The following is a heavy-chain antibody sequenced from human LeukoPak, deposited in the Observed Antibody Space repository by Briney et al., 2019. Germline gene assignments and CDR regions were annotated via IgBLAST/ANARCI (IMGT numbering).Heavy chain of an antibody. J-gene: IGHJ4*02. CDR3: ARGQSMYY. Sequence: APVKLSCKASGYTFNNYIISWVRQSPGLRLEGVGWISPHSHTTHYAEKVQGRVTMTTDTSTTTVYMELRSLRSDDTAVYFCARGQSMYYWGQGTPVTVSS. D-gene: IGHD2-8*01. V-gene: IGHV1-18*01. CDR1: GYTFNNYI. CDR2: ISPHSHTT.